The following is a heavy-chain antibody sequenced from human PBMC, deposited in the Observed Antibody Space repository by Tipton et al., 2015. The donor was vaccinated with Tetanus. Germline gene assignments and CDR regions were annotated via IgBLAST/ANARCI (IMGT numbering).Heavy chain of an antibody. CDR3: ARDRGDYIYYGMDV. D-gene: IGHD3-22*01. CDR2: IDPNSGGT. J-gene: IGHJ6*02. Sequence: QVQLVQSGAEVKKPGASVKVSCKASGYTFTGYYMYWVRQAPGQGLEWMGWIDPNSGGTVYAQKFQGRVTMTRDTSISTGYMELRSLRSDDTAVYYCARDRGDYIYYGMDVWGPGTTVTVS. V-gene: IGHV1-2*02. CDR1: GYTFTGYY.